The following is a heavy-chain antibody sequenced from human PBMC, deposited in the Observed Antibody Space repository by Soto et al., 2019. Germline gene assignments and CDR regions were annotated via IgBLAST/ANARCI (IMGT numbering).Heavy chain of an antibody. CDR3: AKSSGTYGNAYYGMDV. CDR2: ISFSGGST. Sequence: GGSLRLACAASEFSFSNYAMGWVRQAPGKGLEWVSVISFSGGSTDYADSVKGRFTISRDNSKNTLYLQMNSLRAEDTAVYYCAKSSGTYGNAYYGMDVWGQGTTVTVSS. CDR1: EFSFSNYA. D-gene: IGHD1-26*01. J-gene: IGHJ6*02. V-gene: IGHV3-23*01.